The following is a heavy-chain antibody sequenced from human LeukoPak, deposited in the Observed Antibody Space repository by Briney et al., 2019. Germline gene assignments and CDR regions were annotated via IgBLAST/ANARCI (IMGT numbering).Heavy chain of an antibody. CDR2: IYYSGST. CDR1: GGSISSGDYY. D-gene: IGHD1-26*01. CDR3: ARDTYFSGSSPGYFDY. J-gene: IGHJ4*02. V-gene: IGHV4-61*08. Sequence: SQTLSLTCTVSGGSISSGDYYWSWIRQPPGKGLEWIGYIYYSGSTNYNPSLKSRVTISVDTSKNQFSLKLSSVTAADTAVYYCARDTYFSGSSPGYFDYWGQGTLVTVSS.